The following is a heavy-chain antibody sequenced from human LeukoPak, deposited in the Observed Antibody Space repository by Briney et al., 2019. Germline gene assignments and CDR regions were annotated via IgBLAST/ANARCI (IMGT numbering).Heavy chain of an antibody. CDR1: GFTFTNYA. V-gene: IGHV3-23*01. CDR3: AKDILSSGWYGSNY. Sequence: GGSLRLSCAASGFTFTNYAMNWVRQAPGKGLEWVSSISGSGDDTSYADSVKGRFTISRDNSRNTLYLQMNSLRAEDTAVYYCAKDILSSGWYGSNYWGQGTLVTVSS. D-gene: IGHD6-19*01. J-gene: IGHJ4*02. CDR2: ISGSGDDT.